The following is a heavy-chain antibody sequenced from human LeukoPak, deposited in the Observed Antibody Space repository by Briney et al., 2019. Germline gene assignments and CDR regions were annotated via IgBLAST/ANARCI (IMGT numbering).Heavy chain of an antibody. CDR2: IYYSGST. CDR3: ARPRLSWYFDL. Sequence: SETLSLTCSVSGGSLTNYYWSWIRQPPGKGPEWIGYIYYSGSTNYNPSLKSRVSISVDTSKNQFSLRLSSVTAADTAVYYCARPRLSWYFDLWGRGALVTVSS. V-gene: IGHV4-59*01. D-gene: IGHD3-22*01. CDR1: GGSLTNYY. J-gene: IGHJ2*01.